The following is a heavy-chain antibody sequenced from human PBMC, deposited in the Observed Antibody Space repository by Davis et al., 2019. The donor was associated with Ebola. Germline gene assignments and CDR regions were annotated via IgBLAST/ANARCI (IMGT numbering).Heavy chain of an antibody. CDR2: ISYDGSNK. CDR1: GFTFSSYA. Sequence: GESLKISCAASGFTFSSYAMHWVRQAPGKGLEWVAVISYDGSNKYYADSVKGRFTISRDNSKNTLYLQMNSLRAEDTAVYYCAKDDYGDYVSYYYYGMDVWGQGTTVTVSS. J-gene: IGHJ6*02. CDR3: AKDDYGDYVSYYYYGMDV. V-gene: IGHV3-30*04. D-gene: IGHD4-17*01.